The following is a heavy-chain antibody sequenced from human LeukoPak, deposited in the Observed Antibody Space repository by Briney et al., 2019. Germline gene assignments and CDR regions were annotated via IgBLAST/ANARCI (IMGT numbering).Heavy chain of an antibody. CDR3: ARDPALYSGSYYGTFDY. Sequence: GGSLRLSCAAFGFSLSGYWMSWVRQAPGKGLEWVARLHADGSEKYYVDSVKGRFTISRDNAKNSLYLQMNSLRAEDTAVYYCARDPALYSGSYYGTFDYWGQGTLVTVSS. J-gene: IGHJ4*02. CDR2: LHADGSEK. V-gene: IGHV3-7*01. D-gene: IGHD1-26*01. CDR1: GFSLSGYW.